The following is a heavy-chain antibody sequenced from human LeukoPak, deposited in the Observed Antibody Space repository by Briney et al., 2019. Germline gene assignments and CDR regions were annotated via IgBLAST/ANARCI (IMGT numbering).Heavy chain of an antibody. J-gene: IGHJ4*02. CDR1: GFTFSSYG. CDR3: AKDFFRGRDGYNYYLDY. Sequence: GGSLRLSCAASGFTFSSYGMHWVRQAPGKGLEWVAVISYDGSNKYYADSVKGRFTISRDNSKNSLYLQMNSLRAEDTAVYYCAKDFFRGRDGYNYYLDYWGQGTLVTVSS. V-gene: IGHV3-30*18. CDR2: ISYDGSNK. D-gene: IGHD5-24*01.